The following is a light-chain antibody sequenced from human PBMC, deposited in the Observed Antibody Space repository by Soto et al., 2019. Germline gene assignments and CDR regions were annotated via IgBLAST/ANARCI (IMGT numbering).Light chain of an antibody. CDR1: SSDVGNYNY. V-gene: IGLV2-11*01. CDR2: DVS. J-gene: IGLJ2*01. Sequence: QSALTQPRSVSGSPGHSVTISCTGTSSDVGNYNYVSWYQQHPGKAPQLMIYDVSKRPSGVPDRFSGSKSGNTASLTISGLQAEDEADYYCCSSAGSYTVIFGGGTKLTVL. CDR3: CSSAGSYTVI.